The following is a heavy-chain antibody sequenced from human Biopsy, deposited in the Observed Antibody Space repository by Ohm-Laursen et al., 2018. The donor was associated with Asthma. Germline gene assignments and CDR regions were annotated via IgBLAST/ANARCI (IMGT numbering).Heavy chain of an antibody. Sequence: ASVKVSCKASGDSFSNYAISWVRQAPGQGLEWMGRINPNGGGTHYAQKFQGRVTLTRDTSISTAFMDLRSLRSDDTAIYFCARARETTNYGGSDFDIWGQGTLITVSS. CDR1: GDSFSNYA. CDR3: ARARETTNYGGSDFDI. V-gene: IGHV1-2*06. J-gene: IGHJ4*02. D-gene: IGHD2-8*01. CDR2: INPNGGGT.